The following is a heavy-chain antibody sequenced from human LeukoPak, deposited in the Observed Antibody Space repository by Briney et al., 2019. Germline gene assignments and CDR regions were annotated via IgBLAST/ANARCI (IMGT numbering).Heavy chain of an antibody. CDR1: GFTFSSYG. CDR2: ISYDGSNK. V-gene: IGHV3-30*18. Sequence: PGGSLRLSCAASGFTFSSYGMHWVRQAPGKGLEWVAVISYDGSNKYYADSVKGRFTISRDNSKNTLYLQMNSLRAEDTAVYYCAKESFGGAFDIWGQGTMVTVSS. J-gene: IGHJ3*02. CDR3: AKESFGGAFDI. D-gene: IGHD3-10*01.